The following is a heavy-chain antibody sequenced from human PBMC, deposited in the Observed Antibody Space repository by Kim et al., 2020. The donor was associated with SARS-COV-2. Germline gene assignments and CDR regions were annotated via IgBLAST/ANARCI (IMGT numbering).Heavy chain of an antibody. J-gene: IGHJ3*02. Sequence: LSLTCAASGFTFSSYAMHWVRQAPGKGLEYVSAISSNGGSTYYANSVKGRFTISRDNSKNTLYLQMGSLRAEDMAVYYCARGGSSGEAFDIWGQGTMVTVSS. CDR2: ISSNGGST. V-gene: IGHV3-64*01. D-gene: IGHD2-2*01. CDR1: GFTFSSYA. CDR3: ARGGSSGEAFDI.